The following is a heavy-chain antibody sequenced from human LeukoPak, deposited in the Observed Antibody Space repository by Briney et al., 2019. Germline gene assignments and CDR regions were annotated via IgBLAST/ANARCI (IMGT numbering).Heavy chain of an antibody. Sequence: SETLSLTCTVSGGSISSYYWSWIRHRPGKGLEWIGYIYYSGSTNYNPSLKSRVTISVDTSKNQFSLKLSSVTAADTAVYYCARVRDAFDIWGQGTMVTVSS. CDR3: ARVRDAFDI. CDR2: IYYSGST. CDR1: GGSISSYY. J-gene: IGHJ3*02. V-gene: IGHV4-59*01.